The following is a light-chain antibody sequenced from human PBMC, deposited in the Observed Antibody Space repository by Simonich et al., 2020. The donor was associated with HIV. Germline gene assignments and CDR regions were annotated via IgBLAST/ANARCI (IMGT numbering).Light chain of an antibody. V-gene: IGLV2-14*01. Sequence: QSALTQPASVSGSPGQSITISCTGTSSDVGFYDYVSWYQQHPGKAPKLMIFDVNKRPSGVSNRFSGSKSGNTASLAISGLQSDDEADYYCASWDDRSWVFGGGTKLTVL. CDR2: DVN. CDR1: SSDVGFYDY. J-gene: IGLJ3*02. CDR3: ASWDDRSWV.